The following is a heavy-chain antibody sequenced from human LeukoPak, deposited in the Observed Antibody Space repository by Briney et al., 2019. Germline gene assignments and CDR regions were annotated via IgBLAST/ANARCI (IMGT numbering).Heavy chain of an antibody. V-gene: IGHV3-48*01. J-gene: IGHJ4*02. CDR3: ATPLDYYDRSDSHQGGD. CDR2: ISSSSSTI. CDR1: GFTFSSYS. D-gene: IGHD3-22*01. Sequence: GGSLRLSCAASGFTFSSYSMNWVRQAPGKGLEWVSYISSSSSTIYYADSVKGRFTISRDNAKNSLYLQMNSLRAEDTAVYYCATPLDYYDRSDSHQGGDWGQGTLVTVSS.